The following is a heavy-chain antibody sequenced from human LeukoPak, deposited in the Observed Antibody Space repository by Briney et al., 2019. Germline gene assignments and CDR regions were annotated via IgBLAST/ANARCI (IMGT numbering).Heavy chain of an antibody. Sequence: SETLSHTCTVSGASISSYYWSWIRQPPGKGLEWIGYVYYSGSTNYNPSLKSRVTMSVDTSNSQFSLKLNSVTAADTAVYYCVRRDSSTYWYFDLWGRGTLVTVSS. CDR3: VRRDSSTYWYFDL. CDR2: VYYSGST. J-gene: IGHJ2*01. V-gene: IGHV4-59*08. CDR1: GASISSYY. D-gene: IGHD6-13*01.